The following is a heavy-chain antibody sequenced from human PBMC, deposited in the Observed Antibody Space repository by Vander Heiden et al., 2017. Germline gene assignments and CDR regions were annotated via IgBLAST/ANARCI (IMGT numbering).Heavy chain of an antibody. D-gene: IGHD3-10*01. CDR3: ARTPGLWFGELSYYGMDV. J-gene: IGHJ6*02. Sequence: QVTLRESGPALVKPTQTLTLTCTFSGFSLSTSGMCVSWIRQPPGKALEWLALIDWDDDKYYSTSLKTRLTISKDTSKNQVVLTMTNMDPVDTATYYCARTPGLWFGELSYYGMDVWGQGTTVTVSS. V-gene: IGHV2-70*01. CDR2: IDWDDDK. CDR1: GFSLSTSGMC.